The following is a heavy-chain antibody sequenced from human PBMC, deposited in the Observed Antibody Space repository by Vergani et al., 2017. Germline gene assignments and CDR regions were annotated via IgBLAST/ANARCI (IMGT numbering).Heavy chain of an antibody. CDR3: GRVADFYGLGSRLLDL. Sequence: QVQLQESGPGLVKPSETLTLTCTVSGGSLINYYWSWVRQPPGKGLEWIGYIYSSGSTTYSPSLKSRLTMSVDPSKNQFSLKLRSVTLADTAVYYCGRVADFYGLGSRLLDLWGQGILVTVSS. CDR1: GGSLINYY. V-gene: IGHV4-59*01. CDR2: IYSSGST. J-gene: IGHJ5*02. D-gene: IGHD3-10*01.